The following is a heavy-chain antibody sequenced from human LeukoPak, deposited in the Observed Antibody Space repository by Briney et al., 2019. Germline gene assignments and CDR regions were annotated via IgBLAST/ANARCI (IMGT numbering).Heavy chain of an antibody. Sequence: GGSLRLSCAASGFTFSSYGVHWVRQAPGKGLEWVAVTSYDGSNKYYADSVKGRFTISRDNSKNTLYLQMNSLRAEDTAVYYCAKDYTSSWYRIDYWGQGTLVTVSS. J-gene: IGHJ4*02. CDR3: AKDYTSSWYRIDY. CDR1: GFTFSSYG. V-gene: IGHV3-30*18. CDR2: TSYDGSNK. D-gene: IGHD6-13*01.